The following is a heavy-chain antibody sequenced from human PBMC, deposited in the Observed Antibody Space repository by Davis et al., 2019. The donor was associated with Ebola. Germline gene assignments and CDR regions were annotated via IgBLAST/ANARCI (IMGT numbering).Heavy chain of an antibody. V-gene: IGHV3-23*01. Sequence: GESLKISCAASGFTFSSYWMHWVRQAPGKGLEWVSAISGSGGSTNYADSVKGRFTISRDNSKNTLYLQMNSLRAEDTAVYYCARDPRYSNYFVGMDVWGQGTTVTVSS. CDR3: ARDPRYSNYFVGMDV. CDR2: ISGSGGST. J-gene: IGHJ6*02. D-gene: IGHD4-11*01. CDR1: GFTFSSYW.